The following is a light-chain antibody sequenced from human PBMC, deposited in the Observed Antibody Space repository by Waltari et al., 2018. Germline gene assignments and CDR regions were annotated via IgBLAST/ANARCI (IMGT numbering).Light chain of an antibody. V-gene: IGKV4-1*01. Sequence: DSVMTQSPDSLAMALGERATIDCKSSQSVLYSANNKNYLAWYQQKPGQPPNLLIYKASTRESGVPDRFSGSGSGTDFTLTISSLQAEDVAVYYCQQYYTTPYTFGQGTKLEIK. J-gene: IGKJ2*01. CDR3: QQYYTTPYT. CDR2: KAS. CDR1: QSVLYSANNKNY.